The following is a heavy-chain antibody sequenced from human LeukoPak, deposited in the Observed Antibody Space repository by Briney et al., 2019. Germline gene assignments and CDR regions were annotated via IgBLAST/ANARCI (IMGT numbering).Heavy chain of an antibody. J-gene: IGHJ4*02. CDR3: AREDYGGTSFDY. CDR1: GFTFSDYY. V-gene: IGHV3-11*04. CDR2: ISNTGHTI. Sequence: GGSLRLSCAASGFTFSDYYMNWIRQAPGKGLEWISYISNTGHTIYYAESVKGRFTVSRDNAKNFLFLQMNSLRVEDTAVYYCAREDYGGTSFDYWGKGTLVPVS. D-gene: IGHD3-16*01.